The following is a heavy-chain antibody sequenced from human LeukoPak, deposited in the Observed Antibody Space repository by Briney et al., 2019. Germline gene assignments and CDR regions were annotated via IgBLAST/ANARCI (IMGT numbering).Heavy chain of an antibody. CDR2: INHGGST. J-gene: IGHJ5*02. V-gene: IGHV4-34*01. Sequence: SETLSLTCAVYGGSFSGYYWGWIRQPPGKGLEWIGEINHGGSTNYNPSLKSRVTISVDTSKNQFSLKLNSVTAADTAVYYCARGGGYNWFDPWGQGTLVTVSS. CDR3: ARGGGYNWFDP. D-gene: IGHD4-23*01. CDR1: GGSFSGYY.